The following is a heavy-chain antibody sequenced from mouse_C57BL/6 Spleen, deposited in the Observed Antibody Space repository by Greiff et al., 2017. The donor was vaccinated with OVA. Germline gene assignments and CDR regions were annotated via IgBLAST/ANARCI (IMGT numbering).Heavy chain of an antibody. CDR1: GFTFSSYA. CDR3: ARSGGSRYFDV. Sequence: EVQVVESGGGLVKPGGSLKLSCAASGFTFSSYAMSWVRQTPEKRLEWVATISDGGSYTYYPDNVKGRFTISRDNAKNNLYLQMSHLKSEDTAMYYCARSGGSRYFDVWGTGTTVTVSS. D-gene: IGHD1-1*01. V-gene: IGHV5-4*01. J-gene: IGHJ1*03. CDR2: ISDGGSYT.